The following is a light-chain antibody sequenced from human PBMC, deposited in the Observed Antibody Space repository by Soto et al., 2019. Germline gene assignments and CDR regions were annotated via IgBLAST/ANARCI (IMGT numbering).Light chain of an antibody. CDR1: QSVSSN. V-gene: IGKV3-15*01. Sequence: EIVMTQSPATLSVSPGERATLSCRASQSVSSNLAWYQQKPGQAPRLLIYGASTMATGIPARFSGSGSGTEFTPTISSLQSEDFTFYYCQQYSNWPTFGPGTKVDIK. J-gene: IGKJ3*01. CDR3: QQYSNWPT. CDR2: GAS.